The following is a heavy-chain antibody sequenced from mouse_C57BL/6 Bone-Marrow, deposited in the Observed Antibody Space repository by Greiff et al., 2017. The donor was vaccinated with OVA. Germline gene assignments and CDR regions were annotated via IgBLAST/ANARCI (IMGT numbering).Heavy chain of an antibody. CDR1: GFSFNTYA. D-gene: IGHD1-1*01. J-gene: IGHJ1*03. CDR2: IRSKSNNYAT. V-gene: IGHV10-1*01. Sequence: EVKLVESGGGLVQPKGSLTLSCAASGFSFNTYAMNWVRQAPGKGLEWVARIRSKSNNYATYYADSVKDRFTISRDDSESMLYLQMNNLKTEDTAMYYCVRHVDYGSGWYFDVWGTGTTVTVSS. CDR3: VRHVDYGSGWYFDV.